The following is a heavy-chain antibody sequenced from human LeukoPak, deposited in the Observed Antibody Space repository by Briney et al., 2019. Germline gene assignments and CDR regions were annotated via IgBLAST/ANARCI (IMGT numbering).Heavy chain of an antibody. CDR2: IYTSGST. CDR3: AREEYNWNDVGWFDP. J-gene: IGHJ5*02. V-gene: IGHV4-4*07. Sequence: SETLSLTCTVSGGSISSYYWSWIRQPAGKGLEWIGRIYTSGSTNYNPSLKSRVTMSVDTSKNQFSPKLSSVTAADTAVYYCAREEYNWNDVGWFDPWGQGTLVTVSS. D-gene: IGHD1-1*01. CDR1: GGSISSYY.